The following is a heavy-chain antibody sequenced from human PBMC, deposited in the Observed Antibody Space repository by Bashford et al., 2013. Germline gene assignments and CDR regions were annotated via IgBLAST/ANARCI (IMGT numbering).Heavy chain of an antibody. D-gene: IGHD3-22*01. V-gene: IGHV1-46*01. Sequence: VKVSCKASGYTFTSYYMHWVRQAPGQGLEWMGIINPSGGSTSYAQKFQGRVTMTRDTSTSTVYMELSSLRSEDTAVYYCARDSWGIPYYYDSSGYYYPHAQNGMDVWGQGTTVTVSS. CDR3: ARDSWGIPYYYDSSGYYYPHAQNGMDV. CDR1: GYTFTSYY. J-gene: IGHJ6*02. CDR2: INPSGGST.